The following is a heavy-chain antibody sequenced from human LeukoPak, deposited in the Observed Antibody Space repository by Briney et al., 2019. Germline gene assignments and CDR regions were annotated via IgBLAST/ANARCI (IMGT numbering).Heavy chain of an antibody. Sequence: GSSVKVSCKASGGTFSSYAISWVRQAPGQGLEWMGGIIPIFGTANYAQKFQGRVTITADKSTSTAYMELSSLRSEDTAVYYCARGTFGGVIAFAHSFDYWGQGTLVTVSS. V-gene: IGHV1-69*06. CDR2: IIPIFGTA. CDR1: GGTFSSYA. J-gene: IGHJ4*02. CDR3: ARGTFGGVIAFAHSFDY. D-gene: IGHD3-16*02.